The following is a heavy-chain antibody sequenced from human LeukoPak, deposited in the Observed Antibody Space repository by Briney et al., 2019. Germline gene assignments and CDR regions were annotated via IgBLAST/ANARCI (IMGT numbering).Heavy chain of an antibody. V-gene: IGHV1-2*02. Sequence: ASVKVSCKASGYTFTGYYMHWVRQAPGQGLEWMGWINPNSGGTNYAQKFQGRVTMTRDTSISTAYMELSRLRSDDTAVYYCARILQPAERGALDIWGQGTMVTVSS. J-gene: IGHJ3*02. CDR1: GYTFTGYY. CDR2: INPNSGGT. CDR3: ARILQPAERGALDI. D-gene: IGHD2-2*01.